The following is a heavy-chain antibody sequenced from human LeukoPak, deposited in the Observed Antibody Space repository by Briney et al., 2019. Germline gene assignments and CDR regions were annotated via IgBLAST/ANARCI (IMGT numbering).Heavy chain of an antibody. CDR3: ARDVSPMGNPGYFQH. D-gene: IGHD7-27*01. CDR2: ISAYNGNT. CDR1: GYTFTSYG. J-gene: IGHJ1*01. V-gene: IGHV1-18*01. Sequence: ASVKVSCKASGYTFTSYGISWVRQAPGQGLEWMGWISAYNGNTNYAQKLQGRVTMTTDTSTSTAYMELRSLRSDGTAVYYCARDVSPMGNPGYFQHWGQGTLVTVSS.